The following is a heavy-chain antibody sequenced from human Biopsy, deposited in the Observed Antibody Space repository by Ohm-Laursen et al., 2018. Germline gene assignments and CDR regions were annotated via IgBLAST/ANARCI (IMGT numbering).Heavy chain of an antibody. CDR2: IYFTGRT. D-gene: IGHD2-21*01. V-gene: IGHV4-59*07. Sequence: PSDTLSLTCTVSGGSIAGYYWSWIRQPPGKALEWIGYIYFTGRTSYNPSLKSRVTMSVTTSKKQFSLRLTSVTAADTAVYYCASVDSDPDWDLDLWGCGTRVTVSS. CDR1: GGSIAGYY. CDR3: ASVDSDPDWDLDL. J-gene: IGHJ2*01.